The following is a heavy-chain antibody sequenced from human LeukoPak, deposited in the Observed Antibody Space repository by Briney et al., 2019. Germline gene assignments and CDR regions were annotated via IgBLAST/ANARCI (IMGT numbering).Heavy chain of an antibody. D-gene: IGHD3-22*01. CDR2: IWYNGINK. Sequence: PGGSLRLSCAASGCTFSSYGMHWVRQAPGKGLEWVSVIWYNGINKYYADSVKGRFTISRDNSKNTLYLQMNSLRAEDTAVYYCARDVPAYYYDSSGYTDSFDIWGQGTMVTVSS. CDR1: GCTFSSYG. J-gene: IGHJ3*02. CDR3: ARDVPAYYYDSSGYTDSFDI. V-gene: IGHV3-33*01.